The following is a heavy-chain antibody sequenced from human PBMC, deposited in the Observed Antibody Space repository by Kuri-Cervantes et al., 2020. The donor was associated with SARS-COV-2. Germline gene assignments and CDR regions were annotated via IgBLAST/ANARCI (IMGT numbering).Heavy chain of an antibody. CDR2: INAGNGNT. CDR3: ARVYGSGSYGAYYGMDV. CDR1: GGTFSSYA. J-gene: IGHJ6*02. V-gene: IGHV1-3*01. Sequence: ASVKVSCKASGGTFSSYAISWVRQAPGQRLEWMGWINAGNGNTKYSQKFQGRVTITRDTSASTAYMELSSLRSEDTAVYYCARVYGSGSYGAYYGMDVWGQGTTVTVSS. D-gene: IGHD3-10*01.